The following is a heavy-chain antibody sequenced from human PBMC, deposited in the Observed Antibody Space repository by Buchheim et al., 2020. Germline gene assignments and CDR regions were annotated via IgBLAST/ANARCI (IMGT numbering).Heavy chain of an antibody. CDR1: GFTFSSYG. CDR2: ISYDGSNK. V-gene: IGHV3-30*18. Sequence: QVQLVESGGGVVQPGRSLRLSCAASGFTFSSYGMHWVRQAPGKGLEWVAVISYDGSNKYYADSVKGRFTISRDNSKNTLYLQMNSLRAEDTAVYYCAKEVVGAPSPFDYWGQGTL. J-gene: IGHJ4*02. CDR3: AKEVVGAPSPFDY. D-gene: IGHD2-15*01.